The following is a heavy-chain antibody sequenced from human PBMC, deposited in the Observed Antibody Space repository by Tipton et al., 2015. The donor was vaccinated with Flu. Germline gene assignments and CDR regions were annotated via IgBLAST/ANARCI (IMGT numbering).Heavy chain of an antibody. J-gene: IGHJ4*02. CDR2: VWYDGSNE. V-gene: IGHV3-33*01. CDR3: ARDEEPAAYYFDY. CDR1: GFTFRSYG. D-gene: IGHD2-2*01. Sequence: SGFTFRSYGMHWVRQAPGKGLEWVAVVWYDGSNEYYADSVKGRFTISRDNSKNTLYLQMNSLRAEDTAVYYCARDEEPAAYYFDYWGQGTLVTVSS.